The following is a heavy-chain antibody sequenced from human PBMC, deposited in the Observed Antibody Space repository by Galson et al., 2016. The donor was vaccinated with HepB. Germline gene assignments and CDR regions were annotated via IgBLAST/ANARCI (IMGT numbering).Heavy chain of an antibody. D-gene: IGHD3-10*01. CDR2: IRSKTHSYAT. CDR1: GFIFSGSV. V-gene: IGHV3-73*01. CDR3: SSPDFTHYRVDY. J-gene: IGHJ4*02. Sequence: SLRLSCAGSGFIFSGSVMHWVRQASAKGLEWVGRIRSKTHSYATAYATSVEGRFTISRDDSKNTTYLLMNSLKTRDTAVYYCSSPDFTHYRVDYWGLGTLVIVSS.